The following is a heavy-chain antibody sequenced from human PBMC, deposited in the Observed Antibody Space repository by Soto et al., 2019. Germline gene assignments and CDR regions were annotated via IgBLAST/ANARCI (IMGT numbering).Heavy chain of an antibody. Sequence: SVKVSCKASGGTFSSYAISWVRQAPGQGLEWMGGIIPIFGTANYAQKFQGRVTITADESTSTAYMELSSLRSEDTAVYYCASLHCGDCYESWFDPWGQGTLVTVSS. D-gene: IGHD2-21*02. CDR2: IIPIFGTA. V-gene: IGHV1-69*13. CDR1: GGTFSSYA. J-gene: IGHJ5*02. CDR3: ASLHCGDCYESWFDP.